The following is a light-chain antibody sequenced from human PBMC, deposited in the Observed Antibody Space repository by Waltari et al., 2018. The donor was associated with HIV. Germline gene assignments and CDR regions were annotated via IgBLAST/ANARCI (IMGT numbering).Light chain of an antibody. CDR1: QSVSSSY. Sequence: EIVLTQSPGTLSLSPGQRATLSCRASQSVSSSYLDWYQQKPGHAPRLLIYGASSRATGIPDRFSGSGSGTDFTLTISRLEPEDFAVYYCQQYGSSPPSITFGQGTRLEIK. V-gene: IGKV3-20*01. CDR2: GAS. CDR3: QQYGSSPPSIT. J-gene: IGKJ5*01.